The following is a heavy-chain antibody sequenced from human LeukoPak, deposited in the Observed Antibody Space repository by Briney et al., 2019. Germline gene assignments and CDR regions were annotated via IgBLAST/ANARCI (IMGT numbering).Heavy chain of an antibody. CDR1: GGSFSGYN. V-gene: IGHV4-34*01. CDR3: ARGSPTHDS. CDR2: INHDGAT. Sequence: SETLSLTCAVYGGSFSGYNWNWVCHPPGKGLEWIGEINHDGATNYNPSLKSRLTMSVDTSKNQFSLKLKSVTAADTAVYYCARGSPTHDSWGQGTLVTVSS. J-gene: IGHJ5*01.